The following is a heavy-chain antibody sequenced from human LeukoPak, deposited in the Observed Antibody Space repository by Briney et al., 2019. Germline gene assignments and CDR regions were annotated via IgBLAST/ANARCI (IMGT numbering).Heavy chain of an antibody. J-gene: IGHJ4*02. Sequence: SETLSLTCAVYGGSFSGYYWSWIRQPPGKGLEWIGEINHSGSTNYNPSLKSRVTISVDTSKNQFSLKLSSVTAADTAVYYCAREELDGSRRCYFDYWGQGTLVTVSS. D-gene: IGHD1-26*01. V-gene: IGHV4-34*01. CDR2: INHSGST. CDR1: GGSFSGYY. CDR3: AREELDGSRRCYFDY.